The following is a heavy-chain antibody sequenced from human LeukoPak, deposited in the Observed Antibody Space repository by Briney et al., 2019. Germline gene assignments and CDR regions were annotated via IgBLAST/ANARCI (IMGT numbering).Heavy chain of an antibody. CDR2: INTNTGNP. J-gene: IGHJ5*02. CDR3: ARATRVVTTYHPSFDP. CDR1: GYTFTSYA. D-gene: IGHD4-23*01. Sequence: ASVKVSCKASGYTFTSYAMNWVRQAPGQGLEWMGWINTNTGNPTYAQGFTGRFVFSLDTSVSAAYLQISSLKAEDTAVYYCARATRVVTTYHPSFDPWGQGTLVTVSS. V-gene: IGHV7-4-1*02.